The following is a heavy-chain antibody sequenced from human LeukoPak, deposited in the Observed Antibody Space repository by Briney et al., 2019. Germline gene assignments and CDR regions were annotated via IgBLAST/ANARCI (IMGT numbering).Heavy chain of an antibody. CDR1: GFTFSDHY. Sequence: ASVKVSCKSSGFTFSDHYIHWVRQAPGQGLEWMGYIGPHSIFTSSPQEFQERVTMTRDTSMSTAYMELTRLTSDDTAVYYCVRENNGQLAKQFDYWGQGTLVTVSS. D-gene: IGHD1-1*01. J-gene: IGHJ4*02. V-gene: IGHV1-2*02. CDR3: VRENNGQLAKQFDY. CDR2: IGPHSIFT.